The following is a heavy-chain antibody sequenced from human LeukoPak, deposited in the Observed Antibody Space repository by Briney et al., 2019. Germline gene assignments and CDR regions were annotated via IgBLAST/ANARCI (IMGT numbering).Heavy chain of an antibody. CDR1: EYTFTSYD. CDR2: MNYNSGDT. CDR3: ARSSGSGRYDSSYHYGLDV. J-gene: IGHJ6*02. Sequence: GASVKVSCKASEYTFTSYDIDCVRQATGQGLEWMGWMNYNSGDTGYAQKFQGRVTMTRNTSISTAYMELSSLRSEDTAVYYCARSSGSGRYDSSYHYGLDVWGQGTTVIVSS. V-gene: IGHV1-8*01. D-gene: IGHD3-10*01.